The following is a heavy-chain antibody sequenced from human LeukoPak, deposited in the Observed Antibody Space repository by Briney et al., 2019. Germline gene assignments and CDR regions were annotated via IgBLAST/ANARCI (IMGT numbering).Heavy chain of an antibody. V-gene: IGHV1-69*10. CDR2: IIPLLGTE. CDR3: ARAMVPNGYYYYGMDV. J-gene: IGHJ6*02. Sequence: SVKVSCKASRDIFNSYAIGWVRQAPGQGLEWMGGIIPLLGTENYAQKFQGRVTITADKSTSTAYMELSSLRSEDTAVYYCARAMVPNGYYYYGMDVWGQGTTVTVSS. D-gene: IGHD2-8*01. CDR1: RDIFNSYA.